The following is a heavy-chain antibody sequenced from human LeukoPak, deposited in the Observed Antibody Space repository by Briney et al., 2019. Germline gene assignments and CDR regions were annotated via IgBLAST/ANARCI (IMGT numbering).Heavy chain of an antibody. CDR3: ARVVQLALFDP. D-gene: IGHD1-1*01. Sequence: AGTLRFSCAASGFTFSSYWMSWLRQAPGKGLEWVANIKQDGSEKYYVDSVKGRFTISRDNAKNSLYLQMNSLRAEDTAVYYCARVVQLALFDPWGQGTLVTVSS. CDR1: GFTFSSYW. V-gene: IGHV3-7*01. J-gene: IGHJ5*02. CDR2: IKQDGSEK.